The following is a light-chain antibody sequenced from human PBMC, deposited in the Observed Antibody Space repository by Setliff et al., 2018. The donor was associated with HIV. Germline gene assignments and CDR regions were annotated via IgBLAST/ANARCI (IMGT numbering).Light chain of an antibody. J-gene: IGLJ1*01. Sequence: QSVLTQPPSASGTPGQRVTISCSGSSSNIGVNSVTWHQQFPGTAPKLLMYSTNQRPSGVADRFSGSKSGTSASLAISGLQSEDEADYYCAAWDDSLSEPFYVFGTGTKVTVL. CDR1: SSNIGVNS. V-gene: IGLV1-44*01. CDR3: AAWDDSLSEPFYV. CDR2: STN.